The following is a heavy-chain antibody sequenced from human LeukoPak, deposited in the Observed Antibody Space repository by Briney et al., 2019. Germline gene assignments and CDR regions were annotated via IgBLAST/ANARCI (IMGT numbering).Heavy chain of an antibody. Sequence: GASVKVSCKASGGTFSSYAISWVRQAPGQGLEWMGRIIPILGIANYAQKFQGRVTITADKSTSTAYMELSSLRSEDTAVYYCAQAEYDFWSGPVDYWGQGTLVTVSS. CDR3: AQAEYDFWSGPVDY. D-gene: IGHD3-3*01. CDR1: GGTFSSYA. CDR2: IIPILGIA. J-gene: IGHJ4*02. V-gene: IGHV1-69*04.